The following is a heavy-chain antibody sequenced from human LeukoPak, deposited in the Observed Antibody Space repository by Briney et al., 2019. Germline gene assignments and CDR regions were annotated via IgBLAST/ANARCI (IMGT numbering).Heavy chain of an antibody. D-gene: IGHD3-22*01. J-gene: IGHJ4*02. CDR1: GFTFSSYA. CDR3: AKNALAAGVAHYYDSSGSFDY. Sequence: PGGSLRLSCAASGFTFSSYAMHWVRQAPGKGLEWVAVISYDGSNKYYADSVKGRFTISRDNSKNTLYLQMKSLRAEDTAVYHCAKNALAAGVAHYYDSSGSFDYWGQGTLVTVSS. CDR2: ISYDGSNK. V-gene: IGHV3-30-3*02.